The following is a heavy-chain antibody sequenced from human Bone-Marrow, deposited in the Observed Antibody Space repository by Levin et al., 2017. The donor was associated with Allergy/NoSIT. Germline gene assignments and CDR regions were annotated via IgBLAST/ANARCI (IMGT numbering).Heavy chain of an antibody. D-gene: IGHD3-10*01. CDR3: ARDYGGFDT. V-gene: IGHV4-59*01. CDR2: VFSTGST. CDR1: GGSFSIYY. Sequence: SETLSLTCTVSGGSFSIYYWTWIRQPPGRGLEWIGYVFSTGSTNYNSSLMGRATISIDTSKSQFSLMLTSVTPADTAVYYCARDYGGFDTWGQGTLVTVSS. J-gene: IGHJ4*02.